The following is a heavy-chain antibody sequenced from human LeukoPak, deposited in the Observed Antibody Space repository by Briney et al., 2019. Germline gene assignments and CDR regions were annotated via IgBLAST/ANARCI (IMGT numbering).Heavy chain of an antibody. V-gene: IGHV1-3*01. CDR3: ATAANPDYYYGMDV. CDR2: INAGNGNT. CDR1: GYTFTSYA. Sequence: ASVKVSCKASGYTFTSYAMHWVRQAPGQRLEWMGWINAGNGNTKYSQKFQGRVTITRGTSASTAYMELSSLRSEDTAVYYCATAANPDYYYGMDVWGQGTTVTVSS. J-gene: IGHJ6*02.